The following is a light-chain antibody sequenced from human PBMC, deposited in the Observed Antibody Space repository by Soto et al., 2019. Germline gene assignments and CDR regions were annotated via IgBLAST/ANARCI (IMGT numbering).Light chain of an antibody. CDR1: SSDVGKYNF. V-gene: IGLV2-23*02. CDR3: CLYGGSSNYVV. CDR2: EVT. J-gene: IGLJ2*01. Sequence: QSALTQPASVSGSPGQSITISCTGTSSDVGKYNFVSWYRQHPGKVPKLIIFEVTKRPSGVSNRVSGSRSGNTASLTISGLQAEDEADYYCCLYGGSSNYVVFGGGTKLTVL.